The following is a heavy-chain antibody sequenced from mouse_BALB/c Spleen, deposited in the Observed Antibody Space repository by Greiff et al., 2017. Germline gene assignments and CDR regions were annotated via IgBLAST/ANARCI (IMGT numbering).Heavy chain of an antibody. Sequence: QVQLKQSGPELVKPGASVKISCKASGYTFTDYYINWVKQKPGQGLEWIGWIYPGSGNTKYNEKFKGKATLTVDTSSSTAYMQLSSLTSEDTAVYFCARYDGYYEGGYAMDYWGQGTSVTVSS. CDR3: ARYDGYYEGGYAMDY. CDR1: GYTFTDYY. J-gene: IGHJ4*01. D-gene: IGHD2-3*01. CDR2: IYPGSGNT. V-gene: IGHV1-84*02.